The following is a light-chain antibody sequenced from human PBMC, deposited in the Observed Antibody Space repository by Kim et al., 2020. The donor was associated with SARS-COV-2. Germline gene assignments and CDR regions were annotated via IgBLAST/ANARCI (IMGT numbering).Light chain of an antibody. CDR1: QNVRNI. V-gene: IGKV3-15*01. J-gene: IGKJ2*01. CDR3: QQYNDWHT. Sequence: LSVSPGERATLSWRASQNVRNIVAWYQFQLGQAPRLLIYGASTRATGVPARCSGSGCGTQFTLTINSLQSEDFAVYYCQQYNDWHTFGQGTKLEI. CDR2: GAS.